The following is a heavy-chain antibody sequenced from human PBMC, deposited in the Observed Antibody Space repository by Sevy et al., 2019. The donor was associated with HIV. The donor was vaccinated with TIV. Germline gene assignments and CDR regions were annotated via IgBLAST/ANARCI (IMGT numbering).Heavy chain of an antibody. CDR3: ARDLYYGSGSYFDY. Sequence: GGSLRLSCAASGFTFSSYGMHWVRQAPGKGLEWVAVIWYDGSNKYYADSVKGRFTISRDNSKNTLYLQMNSLRAEDTAVYCCARDLYYGSGSYFDYWGQGTLVTVSS. D-gene: IGHD3-10*01. CDR2: IWYDGSNK. J-gene: IGHJ4*02. CDR1: GFTFSSYG. V-gene: IGHV3-33*01.